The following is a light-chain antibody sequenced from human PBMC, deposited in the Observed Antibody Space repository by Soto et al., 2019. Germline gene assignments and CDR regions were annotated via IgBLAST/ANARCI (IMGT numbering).Light chain of an antibody. Sequence: IQVAQSRSTVCRAGGERCSRRWWASQSISSWLAWYQQKPGTAPKLLIYKAYSLQSGVTSRFSGSGSGPEFTITISSLKPDDFDNYSCQPSVPAFRSFGQGTKVDIK. CDR2: KAY. CDR1: QSISSW. V-gene: IGKV1-5*03. J-gene: IGKJ1*01. CDR3: QPSVPAFRS.